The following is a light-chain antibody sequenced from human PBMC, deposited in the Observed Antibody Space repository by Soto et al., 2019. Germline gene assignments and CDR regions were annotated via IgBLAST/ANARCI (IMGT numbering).Light chain of an antibody. V-gene: IGKV1-5*01. CDR2: DAF. CDR1: QSLSGW. J-gene: IGKJ1*01. Sequence: DIQMTQSPSTLSASVGDRVTITCRASQSLSGWLAWYQQTPGKAPKLLISDAFRLESGVPSRFRGSGSGTEFTLKISSLQTGDAATYYCQQYGSYPWTFGRGTKV. CDR3: QQYGSYPWT.